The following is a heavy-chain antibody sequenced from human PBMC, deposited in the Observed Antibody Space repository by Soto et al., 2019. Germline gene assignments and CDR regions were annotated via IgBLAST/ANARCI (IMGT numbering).Heavy chain of an antibody. CDR2: IYYSGRT. CDR3: ARGDNWNYFGWFDP. CDR1: GGSISSYY. V-gene: IGHV4-59*01. J-gene: IGHJ5*02. Sequence: SETLSLTCTVSGGSISSYYWSWIRQPPGKGLEWIGYIYYSGRTNYNPSLKSRVTISVDTSKNQFSLKLSSVTAADTAVYYCARGDNWNYFGWFDPWGQGTLVTVSS. D-gene: IGHD1-7*01.